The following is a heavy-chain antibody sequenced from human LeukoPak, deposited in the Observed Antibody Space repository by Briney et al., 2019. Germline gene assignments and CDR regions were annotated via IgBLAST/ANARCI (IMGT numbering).Heavy chain of an antibody. V-gene: IGHV3-53*01. J-gene: IGHJ3*02. D-gene: IGHD6-13*01. CDR3: ARDGYSSSGAFDI. CDR2: IYSGGST. CDR1: GFTVSSNY. Sequence: GSLRLSCAASGFTVSSNYMSWVRQAPGKGLEWVSVIYSGGSTYYADSVKGRFTISRDNSKNTLYLQMNSLRAEDTAVYYCARDGYSSSGAFDIRAKGQWSPSPQ.